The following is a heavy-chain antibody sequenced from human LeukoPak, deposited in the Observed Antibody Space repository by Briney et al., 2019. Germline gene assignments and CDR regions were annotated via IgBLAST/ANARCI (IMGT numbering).Heavy chain of an antibody. CDR2: INHSGST. V-gene: IGHV4-34*01. J-gene: IGHJ6*02. CDR3: ARDNGRLVLTYYYYYGMDV. D-gene: IGHD6-19*01. Sequence: SETLSLTCTVSGGSISSYYWSWIRQPPGKGLEWIGEINHSGSTNYNPSLKSRVTISVDTSKNQFSLKLSSVTAADTAVYYCARDNGRLVLTYYYYYGMDVWGQGTTVTVSS. CDR1: GGSISSYY.